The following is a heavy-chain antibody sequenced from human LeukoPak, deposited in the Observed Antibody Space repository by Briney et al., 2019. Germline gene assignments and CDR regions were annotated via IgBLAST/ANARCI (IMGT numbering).Heavy chain of an antibody. CDR1: RYTLTELS. CDR3: ATARGLYWFDP. D-gene: IGHD3-10*01. J-gene: IGHJ5*02. Sequence: ASVKVSRMESRYTLTELSMHWVRQTPEKGVEWMGGFYPEEGQTIYTQKFQGRVTMTQDTSTDTPYIDISILRAVDTAVYYCATARGLYWFDPWGQETLVTV. V-gene: IGHV1-24*01. CDR2: FYPEEGQT.